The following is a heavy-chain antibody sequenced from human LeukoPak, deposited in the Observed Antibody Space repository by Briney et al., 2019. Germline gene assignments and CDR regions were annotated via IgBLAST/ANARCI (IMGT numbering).Heavy chain of an antibody. CDR3: ARTRLDYYGSGSYSSWWFDP. V-gene: IGHV3-7*01. D-gene: IGHD3-10*01. J-gene: IGHJ5*02. CDR2: IKQDGYEK. Sequence: PGGSLRLSCAASGFTFSNAWMSWVRQAPGKGLEWVANIKQDGYEKYYVDSVKGRFTISRDNAKNSLYLQMNSLRAEDTAVYYCARTRLDYYGSGSYSSWWFDPWGQGTLVTVSS. CDR1: GFTFSNAW.